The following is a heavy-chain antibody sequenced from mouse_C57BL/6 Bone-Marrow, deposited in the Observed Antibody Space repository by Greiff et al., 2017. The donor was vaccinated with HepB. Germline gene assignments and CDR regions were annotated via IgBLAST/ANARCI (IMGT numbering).Heavy chain of an antibody. CDR1: GYTFTTYP. V-gene: IGHV1-47*01. CDR3: AGGAVVRDYYAMDY. D-gene: IGHD1-1*01. J-gene: IGHJ4*01. Sequence: VQRVESGAELVKPGASVKMSCKASGYTFTTYPIEWMKQNHGKSLEWIGNFHPYNDDTKYNEKFKGKATLTVEKSSSTVYLELSRLTSDDSAVYYCAGGAVVRDYYAMDYWGQGTSVTVSS. CDR2: FHPYNDDT.